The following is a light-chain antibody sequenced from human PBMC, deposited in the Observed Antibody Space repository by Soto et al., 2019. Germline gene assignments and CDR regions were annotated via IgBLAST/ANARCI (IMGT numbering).Light chain of an antibody. CDR2: EVS. J-gene: IGLJ1*01. CDR3: SSYTSTSSYV. Sequence: QPALTQPASVSGSPGQSITISCTGTSSDIGNYNYVSWYQQHPGKAPKLMISEVSNRPSGVSNRFSGSKSGNTASLTISGLQAEDEADYYCSSYTSTSSYVFGGGTKVTVL. V-gene: IGLV2-14*01. CDR1: SSDIGNYNY.